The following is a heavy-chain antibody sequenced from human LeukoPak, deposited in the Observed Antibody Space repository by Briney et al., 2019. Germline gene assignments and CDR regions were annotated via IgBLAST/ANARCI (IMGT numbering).Heavy chain of an antibody. CDR1: GFTVSSNY. Sequence: GGSLRLSCAASGFTVSSNYMSWVRQAPGKGLEWVSVIYSGGSTYYADSVKGRFTISRDNSESTLYLQMNSLRAEDTAVYYCARDRPMIGHPDAFDIWGQGTMVTVSS. D-gene: IGHD3-22*01. V-gene: IGHV3-66*01. CDR2: IYSGGST. CDR3: ARDRPMIGHPDAFDI. J-gene: IGHJ3*02.